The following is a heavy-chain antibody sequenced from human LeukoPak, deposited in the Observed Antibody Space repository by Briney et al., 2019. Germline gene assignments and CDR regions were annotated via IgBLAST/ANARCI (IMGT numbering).Heavy chain of an antibody. D-gene: IGHD5-24*01. V-gene: IGHV4-30-4*01. J-gene: IGHJ4*02. CDR3: ARIRDGYNYSYYFDY. Sequence: SETLSLTCTVSGGSISSGDYYWSWIRLPPGKGLEWIGYIYYSGSTYYNPSLKSRVTISVDTSKNQFSLKLSSVTAADTAVYYCARIRDGYNYSYYFDYWGQGTLVTVSS. CDR1: GGSISSGDYY. CDR2: IYYSGST.